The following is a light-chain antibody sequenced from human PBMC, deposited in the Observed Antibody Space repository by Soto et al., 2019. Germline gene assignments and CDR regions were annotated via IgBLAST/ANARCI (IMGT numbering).Light chain of an antibody. V-gene: IGKV3-15*01. J-gene: IGKJ4*02. CDR2: RAF. CDR1: LSVSSD. CDR3: QQYNNWPLT. Sequence: EIVMTQSPVTLSLSPGERATLSCRASLSVSSDLAWYRQKPGQAPRLLIYRAFTRATGIPARFSGSGFGTDFNLTISSLQSEDFAVYYCQQYNNWPLTFGGGTKVEIK.